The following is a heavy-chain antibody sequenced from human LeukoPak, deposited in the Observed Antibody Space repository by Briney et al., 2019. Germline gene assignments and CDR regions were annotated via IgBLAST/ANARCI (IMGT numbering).Heavy chain of an antibody. CDR3: ARGRLPEGIVVVVSGIYFDY. CDR2: IYYSGST. CDR1: GGSISSSSYY. J-gene: IGHJ4*02. Sequence: PSETLSLTCTVSGGSISSSSYYWGWIRQPPGKGLEWFGSIYYSGSTYYNPSLKSRVTISVDTSKSQFSLKLSSVTAADTAVYYCARGRLPEGIVVVVSGIYFDYWGQGNQVTVSS. V-gene: IGHV4-39*07. D-gene: IGHD3-22*01.